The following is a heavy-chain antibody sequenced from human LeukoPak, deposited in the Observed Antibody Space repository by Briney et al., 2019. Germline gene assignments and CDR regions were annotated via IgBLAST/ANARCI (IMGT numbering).Heavy chain of an antibody. CDR3: ARYSYGDYYFDY. D-gene: IGHD4-17*01. V-gene: IGHV4-59*10. CDR2: IYSSGST. Sequence: WIGRIYSSGSTNYNPSLKSRVTMSVDTSKNQFSLKLSSVTAADTAVYYCARYSYGDYYFDYWGQGTLVTVSS. J-gene: IGHJ4*02.